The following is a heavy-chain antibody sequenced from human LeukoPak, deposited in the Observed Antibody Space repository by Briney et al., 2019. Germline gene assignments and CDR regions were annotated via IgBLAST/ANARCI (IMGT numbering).Heavy chain of an antibody. D-gene: IGHD4-17*01. Sequence: PSETLSLTCTVSGGSISSSSYYWGWIRQPPGKGLEWIGSIYYSGSTYYNPSLKSRVTISVDTSKNQFSLKLSSVTAADTAVYYCARGSHPLYGDYYFDYWGQGTLVTASS. CDR3: ARGSHPLYGDYYFDY. CDR2: IYYSGST. J-gene: IGHJ4*02. V-gene: IGHV4-39*07. CDR1: GGSISSSSYY.